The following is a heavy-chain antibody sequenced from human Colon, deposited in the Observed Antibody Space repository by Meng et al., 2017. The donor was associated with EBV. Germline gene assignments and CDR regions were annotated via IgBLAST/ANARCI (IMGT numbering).Heavy chain of an antibody. V-gene: IGHV4-4*02. D-gene: IGHD4-17*01. Sequence: QGHLQELGPGLGKLSGTLSLTCAVSGDSISNNWWSWVRQPPGKGLEWIGEIYHSGTTNYNPSLRSRVTISVDKSKNQFSLQLTSVTAADTAVYYCARNGDYNPGLYWGQGTLVTVSS. CDR2: IYHSGTT. J-gene: IGHJ4*02. CDR1: GDSISNNW. CDR3: ARNGDYNPGLY.